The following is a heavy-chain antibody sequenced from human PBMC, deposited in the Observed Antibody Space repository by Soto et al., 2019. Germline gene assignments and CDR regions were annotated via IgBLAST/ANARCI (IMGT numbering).Heavy chain of an antibody. CDR3: ARALGDYGDYYYYMDV. J-gene: IGHJ6*03. D-gene: IGHD4-17*01. Sequence: TSETLSLTCTVSGDSISSGGYYWSWIRQHPGKGLEWIGYIYYSGSTYYNPSLKSRVTISVDTSKNQFSLKLSSVTAADTAVYYCARALGDYGDYYYYMDVWGKGTTVTVSS. CDR1: GDSISSGGYY. V-gene: IGHV4-31*03. CDR2: IYYSGST.